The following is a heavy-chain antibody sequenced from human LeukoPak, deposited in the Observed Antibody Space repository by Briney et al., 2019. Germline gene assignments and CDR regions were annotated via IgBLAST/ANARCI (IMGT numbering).Heavy chain of an antibody. CDR3: ARTSSSWYDLVY. CDR1: GVTPTTFV. V-gene: IGHV1-2*02. CDR2: TIPNSGGT. D-gene: IGHD6-13*01. J-gene: IGHJ4*02. Sequence: EASVKVSCTASGVTPTTFVVHWVRQAPGQGLQWMGGTIPNSGGTNYAQKFQGRVTMTRDTSISTAYMELSRLRSEDTAVYYCARTSSSWYDLVYWGQGTLVTVSS.